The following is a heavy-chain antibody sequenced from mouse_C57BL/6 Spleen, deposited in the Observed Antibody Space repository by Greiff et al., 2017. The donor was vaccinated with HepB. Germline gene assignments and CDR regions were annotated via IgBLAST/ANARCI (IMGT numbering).Heavy chain of an antibody. Sequence: DVKLQESGGGLVQPKGSLKLSCAASGFTFNTYAMHWVRQAPGKGLEWVARIRSKSSNYATYYADSVKDRFTISRDDSQSMLYLQMNNLKTEDTAMYYCVREGGRSTMAPYYFDYWGQGTTLTVSS. CDR3: VREGGRSTMAPYYFDY. D-gene: IGHD2-1*01. V-gene: IGHV10-3*01. CDR1: GFTFNTYA. J-gene: IGHJ2*01. CDR2: IRSKSSNYAT.